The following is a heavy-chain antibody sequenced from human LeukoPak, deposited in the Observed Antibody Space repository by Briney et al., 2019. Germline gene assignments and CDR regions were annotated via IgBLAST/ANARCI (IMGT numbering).Heavy chain of an antibody. J-gene: IGHJ4*02. CDR2: IYHSGST. Sequence: TSETLSLTCTVSGYSISNGYYWGWIRQPPGKGLEWIGNIYHSGSTYYNPSLKSRVTIPVDTSKNQFSLKLSSVTAADTAVYYCARELLSGDPSIGNWGQGTLVTVSS. D-gene: IGHD7-27*01. CDR3: ARELLSGDPSIGN. CDR1: GYSISNGYY. V-gene: IGHV4-38-2*02.